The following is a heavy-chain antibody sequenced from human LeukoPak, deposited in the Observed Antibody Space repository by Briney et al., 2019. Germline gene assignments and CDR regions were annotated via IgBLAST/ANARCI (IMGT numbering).Heavy chain of an antibody. D-gene: IGHD1-1*01. CDR1: GFTFSAYA. CDR2: VSADGVNT. Sequence: PGGSLRLSCSASGFTFSAYAMRWVRQAPGKGLEHVSIVSADGVNTYYAMSVKGRFTISRDNSKSTVYLQVGSLGGEDMAMYYCVTNIAGAFDIWGQGTMVTVSS. CDR3: VTNIAGAFDI. J-gene: IGHJ3*02. V-gene: IGHV3-64*01.